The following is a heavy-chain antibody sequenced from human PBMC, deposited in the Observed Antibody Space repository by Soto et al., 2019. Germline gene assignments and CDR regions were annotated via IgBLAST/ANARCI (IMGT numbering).Heavy chain of an antibody. D-gene: IGHD5-18*01. CDR1: GFSFTTYW. J-gene: IGHJ6*02. V-gene: IGHV5-51*01. CDR3: ARTESGYSYGFADV. Sequence: GESLKISCKGSGFSFTTYWIAWVRQMPGKGLEWMGIIYPGDSKTTYSPSFQGQVTISADKSISTAYLQWSSLKASDTAMYYCARTESGYSYGFADVWGQGTTVTVS. CDR2: IYPGDSKT.